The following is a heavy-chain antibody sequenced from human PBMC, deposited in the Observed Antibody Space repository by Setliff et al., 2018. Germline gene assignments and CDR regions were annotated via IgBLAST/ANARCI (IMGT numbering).Heavy chain of an antibody. V-gene: IGHV1-18*01. J-gene: IGHJ4*02. Sequence: GASVKVSCKASGYTFTSYGISWVRQAPGQGLEWMGWISAYIGNTNYAQKLQGRVTMTTDTSTSTAYMELRSLRSDDTAVYYCARDPGWFGELLGYFDYWGQGTQVTVSS. CDR1: GYTFTSYG. CDR3: ARDPGWFGELLGYFDY. D-gene: IGHD3-10*01. CDR2: ISAYIGNT.